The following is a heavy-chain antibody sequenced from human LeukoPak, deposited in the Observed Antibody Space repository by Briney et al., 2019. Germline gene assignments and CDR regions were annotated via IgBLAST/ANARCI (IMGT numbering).Heavy chain of an antibody. J-gene: IGHJ4*02. D-gene: IGHD3-9*01. CDR2: IYNNGST. Sequence: KPSETLSLTCTVSGGSISSYYWSWIRQPPGKGLEWIGFIYNNGSTNSNPSLKSRVTISVDTSNNQFSLKLSSVTAADTATYYCARADILTGYWPWSIFDSWGQGTLVTVSS. CDR3: ARADILTGYWPWSIFDS. CDR1: GGSISSYY. V-gene: IGHV4-59*01.